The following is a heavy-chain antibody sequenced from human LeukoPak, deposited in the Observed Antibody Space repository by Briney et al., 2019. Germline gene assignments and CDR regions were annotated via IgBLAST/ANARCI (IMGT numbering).Heavy chain of an antibody. CDR3: TREGVYAPDPSSYHRGAFDI. CDR2: IKQDGSEK. D-gene: IGHD3-16*02. CDR1: GFTFSNYC. Sequence: GGSLRLSCAASGFTFSNYCMSWVRQAPGKGLEWVANIKQDGSEKYHVDSVKGRFTISRDNAKNSLYLQMNSLRAEDTAVYYCTREGVYAPDPSSYHRGAFDIWGQGTVVIVSS. V-gene: IGHV3-7*01. J-gene: IGHJ3*02.